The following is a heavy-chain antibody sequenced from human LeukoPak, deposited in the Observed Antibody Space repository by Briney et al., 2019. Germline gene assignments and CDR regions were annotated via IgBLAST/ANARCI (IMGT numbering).Heavy chain of an antibody. CDR3: ARSRIDILTGYYPYYFDY. V-gene: IGHV3-23*01. J-gene: IGHJ4*02. CDR2: ISGSGGST. CDR1: GFTFSSYG. Sequence: GGSLRLSCAASGFTFSSYGMHWVRQAPGKGLEWVSAISGSGGSTYYADSVKGRFTISRDNSKNTLYLQMNSLRAEDTAVYYCARSRIDILTGYYPYYFDYWGQGTLVTVSS. D-gene: IGHD3-9*01.